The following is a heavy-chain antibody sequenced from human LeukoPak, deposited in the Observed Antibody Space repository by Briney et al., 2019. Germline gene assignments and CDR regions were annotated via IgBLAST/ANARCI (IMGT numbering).Heavy chain of an antibody. CDR1: GYTFTSYD. Sequence: GASVKVSCKASGYTFTSYDINWVRQATGQGLEWMGWMNPNSGNTGYAQKFQGRVTMTRNTSISTAYMELSSLRSDDTAVYYCARVLRYFDWLRSIRHDAFDIWGQGTMVTVSS. D-gene: IGHD3-9*01. J-gene: IGHJ3*02. V-gene: IGHV1-8*01. CDR3: ARVLRYFDWLRSIRHDAFDI. CDR2: MNPNSGNT.